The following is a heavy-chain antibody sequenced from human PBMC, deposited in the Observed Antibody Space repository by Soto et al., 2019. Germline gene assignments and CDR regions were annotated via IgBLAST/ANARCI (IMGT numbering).Heavy chain of an antibody. CDR1: GGSIRSNKW. CDR3: GRWGDWMQQVL. CDR2: IYHSGST. J-gene: IGHJ4*02. Sequence: QVQLQESGPGLVKPSGTLSLTCGVSGGSIRSNKWWSWVRQPPGKGLEWIGEIYHSGSTNYNPSLKSRVTISVDKYQNQFSLKLNSVTAADTAVYYCGRWGDWMQQVLWGQGTLVTVSS. D-gene: IGHD5-18*01. V-gene: IGHV4-4*02.